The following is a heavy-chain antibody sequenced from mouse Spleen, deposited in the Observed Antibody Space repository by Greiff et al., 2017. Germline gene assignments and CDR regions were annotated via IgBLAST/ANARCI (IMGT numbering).Heavy chain of an antibody. CDR1: GYTFTEYT. Sequence: VQLQQSGAELVKPGASVKLSCKASGYTFTEYTIHWVKQRAGQGLEWIGWFYPGSGSIKYNEKFKDKATLTADKSSSTVYMELSRLTSEDSAVYFCARHEDGDGNYVGAMDYWGQGTSVTVSS. CDR2: FYPGSGSI. CDR3: ARHEDGDGNYVGAMDY. V-gene: IGHV1-62-2*01. J-gene: IGHJ4*01. D-gene: IGHD2-1*01.